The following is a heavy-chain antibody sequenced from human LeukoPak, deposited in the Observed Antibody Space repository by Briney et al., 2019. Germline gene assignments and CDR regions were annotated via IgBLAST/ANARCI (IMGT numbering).Heavy chain of an antibody. J-gene: IGHJ4*02. V-gene: IGHV1-2*02. D-gene: IGHD3-9*01. CDR3: ARSPDILTGENFDY. CDR1: GYSFTGHY. Sequence: ASVKVSCKASGYSFTGHYMHWVRQAPGQGLEWMGWINPKSGGTNYAQKFHDRVTMTRDTSIRTAYMEVSRLRSDDTAVYYCARSPDILTGENFDYWGQGTLVTVSS. CDR2: INPKSGGT.